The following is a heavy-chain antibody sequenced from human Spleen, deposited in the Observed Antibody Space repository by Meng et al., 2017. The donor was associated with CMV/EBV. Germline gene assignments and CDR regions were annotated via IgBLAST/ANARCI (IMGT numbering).Heavy chain of an antibody. CDR2: ISAYNGNT. V-gene: IGHV1-18*01. D-gene: IGHD2-15*01. CDR1: GYTFTSYG. Sequence: ASGYTFTSYGISWVRPAPGQGLEWMGWISAYNGNTNYAQKLQGRVTMTTDTSTSTAYMELRSLRSDDTAVYYCASDRAVVANNWFDPWGQGTLVTVSS. J-gene: IGHJ5*02. CDR3: ASDRAVVANNWFDP.